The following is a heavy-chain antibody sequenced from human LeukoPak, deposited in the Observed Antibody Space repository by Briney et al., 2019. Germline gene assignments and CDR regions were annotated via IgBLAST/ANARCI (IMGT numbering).Heavy chain of an antibody. CDR1: GFTFDDYS. D-gene: IGHD3-3*01. CDR3: AKDITIFGVDDYHYYYGMDA. J-gene: IGHJ6*02. CDR2: ISWDGGST. V-gene: IGHV3-43*01. Sequence: GGSLRLSCAASGFTFDDYSMHWVRQAPGKGLEWVSLISWDGGSTFYADSVKGRFTISRDNSKNSLYLQMNSLRIEDTGLYYCAKDITIFGVDDYHYYYGMDAWGQGTTVTVSS.